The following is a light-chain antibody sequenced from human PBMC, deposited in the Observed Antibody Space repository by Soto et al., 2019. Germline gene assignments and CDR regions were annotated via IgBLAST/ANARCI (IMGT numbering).Light chain of an antibody. CDR1: QSVGSY. V-gene: IGKV3-11*01. CDR2: DAS. CDR3: QERHNWPPLT. Sequence: EIVLTQSPATLSLSPGERATLSCRASQSVGSYLIWYPQKPGQAPRLLIYDASIRATGIPARFSGSGSGTDVALAISSLEPEDFGVDYCQERHNWPPLTFGGGTKGEI. J-gene: IGKJ4*01.